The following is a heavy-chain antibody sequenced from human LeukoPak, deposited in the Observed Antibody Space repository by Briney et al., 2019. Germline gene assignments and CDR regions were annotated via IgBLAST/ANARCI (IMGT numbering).Heavy chain of an antibody. D-gene: IGHD3-22*01. Sequence: PSETLSLTCTVSGDSISSGGYYWSWIRQHSGQGLEWIGYTSYSVTTNYNPSLKSRVTMSVDTSKNQVSLKLKSVTAADTAVYYCARDRGDYYDTSGALDYWGQGTLVTVSS. CDR1: GDSISSGGYY. J-gene: IGHJ4*02. CDR3: ARDRGDYYDTSGALDY. CDR2: TSYSVTT. V-gene: IGHV4-31*03.